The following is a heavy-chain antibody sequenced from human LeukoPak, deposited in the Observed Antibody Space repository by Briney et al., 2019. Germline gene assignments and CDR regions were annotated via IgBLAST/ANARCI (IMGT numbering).Heavy chain of an antibody. J-gene: IGHJ4*02. Sequence: GESLKISCKGSGYSFTSYWIGWVRQMPGKGLEWMGIIYPGDSDTRYSPSFQGQVTISADKSISTAYLQWSSLKASDTAMYYCARHGLYYYDSSGYQPGDYWGQGTLVTVSS. D-gene: IGHD3-22*01. CDR3: ARHGLYYYDSSGYQPGDY. V-gene: IGHV5-51*01. CDR2: IYPGDSDT. CDR1: GYSFTSYW.